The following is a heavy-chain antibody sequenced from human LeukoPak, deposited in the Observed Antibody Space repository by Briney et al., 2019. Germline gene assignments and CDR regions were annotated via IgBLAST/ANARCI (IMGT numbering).Heavy chain of an antibody. CDR1: GYTFTSYG. CDR2: ISAYNGNT. V-gene: IGHV1-18*01. J-gene: IGHJ4*02. Sequence: ASVKVSCKASGYTFTSYGISWVRQAPGQGLEWMGWISAYNGNTNYAQKLQGRVTMTTDTSTSTAYMELRSLRSDDTAVYYCARGGAGTAYYDWDFFRFDYWGQGTLVTVSS. CDR3: ARGGAGTAYYDWDFFRFDY. D-gene: IGHD5-12*01.